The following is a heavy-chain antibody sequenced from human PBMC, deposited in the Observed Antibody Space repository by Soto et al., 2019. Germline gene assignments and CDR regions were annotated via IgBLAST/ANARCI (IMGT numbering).Heavy chain of an antibody. CDR3: AKDKRDGRTPYYYGMDV. V-gene: IGHV3-30*18. CDR1: GFTFSSYG. Sequence: SLRLSCAASGFTFSSYGMHWVRQAPGKGLEWVAVISYDGSNKYYADSVKGRFTISRDNSKNTLYLQMNSLRAEDTAVYYCAKDKRDGRTPYYYGMDVWGQGTTVTVSS. CDR2: ISYDGSNK. J-gene: IGHJ6*02.